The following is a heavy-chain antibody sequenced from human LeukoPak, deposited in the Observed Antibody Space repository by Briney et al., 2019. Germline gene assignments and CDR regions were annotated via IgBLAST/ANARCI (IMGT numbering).Heavy chain of an antibody. CDR3: ARASNYGSEKDY. CDR1: GLSYSTSA. Sequence: GGSLRLSCIASGLSYSTSAMHWVRQAPGKGLEWLAVISYAGTIAHYADSVKGRFTISRDNYKNTLYLQMNSLRPEDTAVYYCARASNYGSEKDYWGQGTLVTVSS. D-gene: IGHD3-10*01. J-gene: IGHJ4*02. CDR2: ISYAGTIA. V-gene: IGHV3-30-3*01.